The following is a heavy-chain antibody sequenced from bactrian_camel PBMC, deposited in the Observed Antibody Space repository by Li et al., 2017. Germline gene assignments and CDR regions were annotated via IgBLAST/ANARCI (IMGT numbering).Heavy chain of an antibody. D-gene: IGHD2*01. V-gene: IGHV3S53*01. J-gene: IGHJ4*01. CDR3: AADLGWCGSRPLQREFRN. CDR2: IRADGST. CDR1: GFTSNNCG. Sequence: HVQLVESGGGSVQAGGSLRLSCTGTGFTSNNCGMGWYRQAAGKQREWVSSIRADGSTTYADSVKGRFTISKEKATMYLQMNSLKPEDTAVYYCAADLGWCGSRPLQREFRNWGQGTQVTVSS.